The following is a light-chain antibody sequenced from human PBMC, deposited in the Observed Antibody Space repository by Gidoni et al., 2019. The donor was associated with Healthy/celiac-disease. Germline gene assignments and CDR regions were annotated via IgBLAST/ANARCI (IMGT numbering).Light chain of an antibody. CDR3: QSYDSSLSGSWV. J-gene: IGLJ3*02. Sequence: QSVLTQPPSVSGAPGQRVTISCTGSSSIIGAGYDVHWYQQLPGTAPKLLIYGNSKRPSGVPDRFSGSKSGTSASLAITGLQAEDEADYYCQSYDSSLSGSWVFGGGTKLTVL. CDR1: SSIIGAGYD. V-gene: IGLV1-40*01. CDR2: GNS.